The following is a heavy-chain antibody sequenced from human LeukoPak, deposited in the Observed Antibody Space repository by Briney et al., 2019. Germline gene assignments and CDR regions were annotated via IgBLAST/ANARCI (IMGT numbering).Heavy chain of an antibody. Sequence: PSESLSLTCTVSGGSISSYYRSWIRQPPGKGLEWIGYIYYSGSTNYNPSLKSRVTISVDTSKNQFSLKLSSVTAADTSVYYCAREKTAMVADFDYWGQGTLVIVSS. V-gene: IGHV4-59*12. CDR1: GGSISSYY. CDR2: IYYSGST. CDR3: AREKTAMVADFDY. D-gene: IGHD5-18*01. J-gene: IGHJ4*02.